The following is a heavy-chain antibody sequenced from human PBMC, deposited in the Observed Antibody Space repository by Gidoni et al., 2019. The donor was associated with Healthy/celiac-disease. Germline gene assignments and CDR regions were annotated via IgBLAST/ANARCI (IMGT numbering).Heavy chain of an antibody. CDR3: ARDFGEFGYYYYGMDV. V-gene: IGHV4-61*01. CDR1: VGSLSRGSYY. CDR2: IYYSGST. J-gene: IGHJ6*02. Sequence: QVQLQESGPGLVKPSETLSLTCPASVGSLSRGSYYWSWIRQPHGKGLEWIGYIYYSGSTNYNPSLKSRVTISVDTSKNQFSLKLSSVTAADTAVYYCARDFGEFGYYYYGMDVWGQGTTVTVSS. D-gene: IGHD3-10*01.